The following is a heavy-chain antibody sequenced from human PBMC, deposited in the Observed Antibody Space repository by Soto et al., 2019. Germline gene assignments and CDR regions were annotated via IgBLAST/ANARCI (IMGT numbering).Heavy chain of an antibody. Sequence: NPSETLSLTCTVSGGSISSSSYYWGWIRQPPGKGLEWIGSIYYSGSTYYNPSLKSRVTISVDTSKNQFSLKLSSVTAADTAVYYCAADIVVVPAALGYYYYYGMDVWGQGTTVT. D-gene: IGHD2-2*01. CDR2: IYYSGST. V-gene: IGHV4-39*01. CDR3: AADIVVVPAALGYYYYYGMDV. CDR1: GGSISSSSYY. J-gene: IGHJ6*02.